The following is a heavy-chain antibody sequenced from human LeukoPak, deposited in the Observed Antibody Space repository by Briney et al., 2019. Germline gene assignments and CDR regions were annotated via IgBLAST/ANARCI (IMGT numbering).Heavy chain of an antibody. D-gene: IGHD3-16*01. V-gene: IGHV3-30*18. J-gene: IGHJ3*02. CDR1: GFTFSSYG. CDR2: IANDGRNR. Sequence: GKSLRLSCAPSGFTFSSYGMHWVRQAPGKGLEWVAVIANDGRNRYYVGSVKGRFTISRDNSKNTLYLQMNSLRAEDTAVYYCAKEFRTGGDDAFDIWGQGTMVTVSS. CDR3: AKEFRTGGDDAFDI.